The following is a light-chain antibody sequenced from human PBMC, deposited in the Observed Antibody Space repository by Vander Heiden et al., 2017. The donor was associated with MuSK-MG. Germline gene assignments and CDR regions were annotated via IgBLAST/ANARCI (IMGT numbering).Light chain of an antibody. CDR2: EGS. J-gene: IGLJ3*02. CDR1: SSDVGSYNL. CDR3: CSYAGSSTPWV. V-gene: IGLV2-23*01. Sequence: QSALTQPASVSASPGQSLTISCTGTSSDVGSYNLVSWYQQHPGKAPKLMIYEGSKRPSGVSNRFSGSKSGNTASLTIAGLQAEDEADYYCCSYAGSSTPWVFGGGTKLTVL.